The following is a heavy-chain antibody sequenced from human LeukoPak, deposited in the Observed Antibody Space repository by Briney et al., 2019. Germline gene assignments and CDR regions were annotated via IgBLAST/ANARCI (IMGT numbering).Heavy chain of an antibody. D-gene: IGHD6-13*01. Sequence: GGSLRLSCVASGLTLSGYAMSWVRQAPGKGVEGVSAISNSGERTYYADSVKGRFVISRDNSITTLYLQMTSLSAEDPALYYCAKPWYSGPVDYWGQGALLTVSS. CDR1: GLTLSGYA. J-gene: IGHJ4*02. V-gene: IGHV3-23*01. CDR3: AKPWYSGPVDY. CDR2: ISNSGERT.